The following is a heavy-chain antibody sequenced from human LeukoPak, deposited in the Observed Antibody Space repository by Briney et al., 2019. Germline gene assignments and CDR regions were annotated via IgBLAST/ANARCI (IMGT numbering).Heavy chain of an antibody. V-gene: IGHV3-72*01. CDR2: TRNKANSYTT. Sequence: GGSLRLSCAASGFTFSDHYMDWVRQAPGKGLEWVARTRNKANSYTTEYAASVEGSYTISRDDSKNSLYLQMNSLKTEDTAVYYCSRYYYDSSDYRAFDYWGQGTLVTVSS. J-gene: IGHJ4*02. CDR3: SRYYYDSSDYRAFDY. CDR1: GFTFSDHY. D-gene: IGHD3-22*01.